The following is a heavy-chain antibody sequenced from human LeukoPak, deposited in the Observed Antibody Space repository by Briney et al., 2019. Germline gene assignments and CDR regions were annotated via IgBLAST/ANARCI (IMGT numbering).Heavy chain of an antibody. CDR2: INHSGST. CDR1: GGSISSSRYY. CDR3: ARRIIWYYDILTGTNWFDP. Sequence: SETLSLTCTVSGGSISSSRYYWGWIRQPPGKGLEWIGEINHSGSTNYNPSLKSRVTISVDTSKNQFSLKLSSVTAADTAVYYCARRIIWYYDILTGTNWFDPWGQGTLVTVSS. D-gene: IGHD3-9*01. V-gene: IGHV4-39*07. J-gene: IGHJ5*02.